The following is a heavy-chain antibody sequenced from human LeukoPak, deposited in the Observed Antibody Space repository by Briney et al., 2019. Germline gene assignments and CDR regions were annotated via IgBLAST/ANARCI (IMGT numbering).Heavy chain of an antibody. CDR2: ISAYNGNT. J-gene: IGHJ4*02. D-gene: IGHD3-22*01. Sequence: GASVKVSCKASGYTFTSYGISWVRQAPGQGLEWMGWISAYNGNTNYAQKLQGRVTMTTDTSTSTAYMELRSLRSDDTAVYYCARWVAYYYDSSGYYGDYWGQGTLVTVSS. CDR1: GYTFTSYG. CDR3: ARWVAYYYDSSGYYGDY. V-gene: IGHV1-18*01.